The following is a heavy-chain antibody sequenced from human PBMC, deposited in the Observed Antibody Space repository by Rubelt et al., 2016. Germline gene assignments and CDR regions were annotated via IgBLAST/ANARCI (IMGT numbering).Heavy chain of an antibody. CDR2: IYTSGST. J-gene: IGHJ6*02. D-gene: IGHD6-19*01. CDR1: GGSISSYY. CDR3: ASLGEWLARRQDRYYYGMDV. V-gene: IGHV4-4*07. Sequence: RGKPSETLSLTCTVSGGSISSYYWSWIRQPAGKGLEWIGRIYTSGSTNYNPSLKSRVTMSVDTSKNQFSLKLSSVTAADTAVYYCASLGEWLARRQDRYYYGMDVWGQGTTVTVSS.